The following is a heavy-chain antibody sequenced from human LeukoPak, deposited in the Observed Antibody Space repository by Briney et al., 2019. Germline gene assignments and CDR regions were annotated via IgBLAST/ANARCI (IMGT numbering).Heavy chain of an antibody. D-gene: IGHD5-18*01. CDR1: GGSIGSSNYY. V-gene: IGHV4-39*01. CDR3: ARGRSFYSYGPFQH. J-gene: IGHJ1*01. CDR2: IYYSGNT. Sequence: PSETLPLTCTVSGGSIGSSNYYWGWIRQPPGKGLEWIGSIYYSGNTYYNPSLKSRVTISVDTSKNQFSLKLTSVTAADTAVYYCARGRSFYSYGPFQHWGQGTLVTVSS.